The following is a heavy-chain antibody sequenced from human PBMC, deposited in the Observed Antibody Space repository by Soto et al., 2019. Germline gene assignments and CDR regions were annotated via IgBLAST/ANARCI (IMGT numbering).Heavy chain of an antibody. V-gene: IGHV3-23*01. Sequence: EVQLLESGGGLVQPGGSLRLSCAASGFTFSSYAMSWVRQAPGKGLEWVSAISGSGGSTYYADSVKGRFTISRENSKNTLYLQMNSLRAEDTAVYYCAKHGIAVAADRAVIDYWGQGTLVTVSS. CDR2: ISGSGGST. D-gene: IGHD6-19*01. J-gene: IGHJ4*02. CDR1: GFTFSSYA. CDR3: AKHGIAVAADRAVIDY.